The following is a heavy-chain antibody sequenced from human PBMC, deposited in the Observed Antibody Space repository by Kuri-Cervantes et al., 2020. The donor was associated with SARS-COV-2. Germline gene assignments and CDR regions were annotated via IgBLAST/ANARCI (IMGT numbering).Heavy chain of an antibody. CDR2: INPSGGST. CDR1: GYTFTSYY. D-gene: IGHD3-16*01. CDR3: ARALGGSLGELFRVAAVGWFDP. J-gene: IGHJ5*02. Sequence: ASVKVSCKASGYTFTSYYMHWVRQAPGQGLEWMGIINPSGGSTSYAQKFQGRVTMTRDTSTSTVYMELSSLRSEDTAVYYCARALGGSLGELFRVAAVGWFDPWGQGTLVTVSS. V-gene: IGHV1-46*01.